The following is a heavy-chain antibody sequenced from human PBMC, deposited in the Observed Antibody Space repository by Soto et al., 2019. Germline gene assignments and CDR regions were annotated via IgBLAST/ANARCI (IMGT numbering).Heavy chain of an antibody. CDR2: ISSSSSYI. Sequence: PGGSLRLSCAASGFTFSSYSMNWVRQAPGKGLEWVSSISSSSSYIHYADSVKGRFTISRDNAKNSLYLQMNSLRAEDTAVYYCARDILLVPAAEWVWFVPWGTGILVTV. D-gene: IGHD2-2*01. V-gene: IGHV3-21*01. CDR3: ARDILLVPAAEWVWFVP. CDR1: GFTFSSYS. J-gene: IGHJ5*02.